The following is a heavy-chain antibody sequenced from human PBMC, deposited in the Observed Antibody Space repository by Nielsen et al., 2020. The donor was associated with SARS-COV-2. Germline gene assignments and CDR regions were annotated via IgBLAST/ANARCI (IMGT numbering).Heavy chain of an antibody. CDR1: GYTFTSYY. V-gene: IGHV1-46*01. CDR3: ARAARVPYYDCWSGDSRPFDY. D-gene: IGHD3-3*01. J-gene: IGHJ4*02. Sequence: ASVKVSCKASGYTFTSYYMHWVRQAPGQGLEWMGIINPSGGSTSYAQKFQGRVTMTRDTSTSTVYMELSSLRSEDTAVYYCARAARVPYYDCWSGDSRPFDYWGQGTLVTVSS. CDR2: INPSGGST.